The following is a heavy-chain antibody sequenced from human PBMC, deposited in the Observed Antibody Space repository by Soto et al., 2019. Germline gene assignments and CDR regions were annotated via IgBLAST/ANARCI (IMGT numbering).Heavy chain of an antibody. CDR2: ISGSGGGT. CDR1: GFTFSDYA. V-gene: IGHV3-23*01. J-gene: IGHJ4*02. Sequence: GGSLRLSCAASGFTFSDYAMTWVRQAPGKGLEWVSTISGSGGGTYYADSVKGRFTISRDNSKNTLHLQMNSLRAEDTALYYCAKWADGTHYFDYWGQGTLVTVSS. D-gene: IGHD6-19*01. CDR3: AKWADGTHYFDY.